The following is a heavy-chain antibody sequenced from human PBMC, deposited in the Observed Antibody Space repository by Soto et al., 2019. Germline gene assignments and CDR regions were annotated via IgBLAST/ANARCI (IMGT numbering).Heavy chain of an antibody. Sequence: GGSLRLSCATSGFAFTDYYMTWIRQAPGKGLEWVAVIWYDGSNKYYADSVKGRFTISRDNSKNTLYLQMNSLRAEDTAVYYCARAKVGAIDYWGQGTLVTVSS. CDR2: IWYDGSNK. D-gene: IGHD1-26*01. V-gene: IGHV3-33*01. J-gene: IGHJ4*02. CDR3: ARAKVGAIDY. CDR1: GFAFTDYY.